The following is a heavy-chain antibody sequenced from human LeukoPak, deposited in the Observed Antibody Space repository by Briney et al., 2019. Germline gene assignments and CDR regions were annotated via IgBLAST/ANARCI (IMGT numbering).Heavy chain of an antibody. Sequence: SETLSLTCAVSGGSISSNTYYWGWTRQPPGKGLEWIGSISRSTYYNPSLKSRVTISVDTSKNQLSLKLNSVTAADTAVYYCARHLRGGWYGVDYWGQGTLVTVSS. D-gene: IGHD6-19*01. V-gene: IGHV4-39*01. J-gene: IGHJ4*02. CDR3: ARHLRGGWYGVDY. CDR1: GGSISSNTYY. CDR2: ISRST.